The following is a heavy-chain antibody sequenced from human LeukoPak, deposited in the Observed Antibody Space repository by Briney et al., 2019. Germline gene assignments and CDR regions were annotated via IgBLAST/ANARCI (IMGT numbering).Heavy chain of an antibody. Sequence: PSETLSLTCTVSGGSISSGDYYWSWIRQPPGKGLEWIGYIYYSGSTYYNPSLKSRVTISVDTSKNQFSLKLSSVTAADTAVYYCARSRGSGKTYYYYGMDVWGQGTTVTVSS. D-gene: IGHD3-10*01. J-gene: IGHJ6*02. CDR3: ARSRGSGKTYYYYGMDV. CDR1: GGSISSGDYY. V-gene: IGHV4-30-4*01. CDR2: IYYSGST.